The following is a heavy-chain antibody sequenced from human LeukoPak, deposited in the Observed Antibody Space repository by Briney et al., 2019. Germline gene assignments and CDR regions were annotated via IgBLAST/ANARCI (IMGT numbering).Heavy chain of an antibody. Sequence: GGSLRLSCAASGFTFSNAWMSWVRQTPGKRPEWVGRIKSKTDGGTTDYAAPVKGRFTISRDDSKNTLYLQMNSLKTEDTALYYCTTDLSTGRELWSPPDAFDIWGQGTMVTVSS. V-gene: IGHV3-15*01. CDR3: TTDLSTGRELWSPPDAFDI. CDR1: GFTFSNAW. J-gene: IGHJ3*02. D-gene: IGHD5-18*01. CDR2: IKSKTDGGTT.